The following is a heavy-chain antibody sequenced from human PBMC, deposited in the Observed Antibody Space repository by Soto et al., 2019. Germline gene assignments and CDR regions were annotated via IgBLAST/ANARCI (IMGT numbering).Heavy chain of an antibody. CDR3: ASRSGQLPYYFDY. CDR1: GYTFTNYG. Sequence: ASVKVSCKASGYTFTNYGISWVRQAPGQGLEWMGWISAYKGNTNYAQKFQGRVTMNTDTSTSTAYMELRSLRSDDTAVYYCASRSGQLPYYFDYCGQGTLVTSPQ. J-gene: IGHJ4*02. CDR2: ISAYKGNT. V-gene: IGHV1-18*01. D-gene: IGHD6-6*01.